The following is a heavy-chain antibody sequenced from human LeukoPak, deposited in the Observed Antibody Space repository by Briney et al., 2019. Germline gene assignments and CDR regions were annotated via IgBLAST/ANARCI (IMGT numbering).Heavy chain of an antibody. Sequence: GGSLRLSCSASGFTFSSYAMHWVRQAPGKGLEYVSDINSNGGSTYYADSVKGRFTISRDNSKNTLYLQMSSLRAEDTAVYYCVKGSHSSRWYVAVDQAGMDYWGQGTLVTLPS. CDR3: VKGSHSSRWYVAVDQAGMDY. V-gene: IGHV3-64D*06. CDR1: GFTFSSYA. D-gene: IGHD6-13*01. CDR2: INSNGGST. J-gene: IGHJ4*02.